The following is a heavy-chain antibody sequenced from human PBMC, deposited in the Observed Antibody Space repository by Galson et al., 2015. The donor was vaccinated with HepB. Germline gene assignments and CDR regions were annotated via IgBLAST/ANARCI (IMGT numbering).Heavy chain of an antibody. Sequence: SLRLSCAASGFTFSSYWMSWVRQAPGKGLEWVANIKQDGSEKYYVDSVKGRFTISRDNAKNSLYLQMNSLRAEDTAVYYCARDELIIAAAGTWDAFDIGGQGTMVTVSS. CDR2: IKQDGSEK. J-gene: IGHJ3*02. D-gene: IGHD6-13*01. V-gene: IGHV3-7*03. CDR3: ARDELIIAAAGTWDAFDI. CDR1: GFTFSSYW.